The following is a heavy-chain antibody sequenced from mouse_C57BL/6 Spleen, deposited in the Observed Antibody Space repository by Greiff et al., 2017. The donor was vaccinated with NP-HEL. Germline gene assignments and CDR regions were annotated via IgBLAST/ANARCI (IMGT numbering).Heavy chain of an antibody. CDR3: ASPFYDGSWFAY. Sequence: EVQLVESGPGMVKPSQSLSLTCTVTGYSITSGYDWHWIRHFPGNKLEWMGYISYSGSTNYNPSLKSRISITHDTSKNHFFLKLNSVTTEDTATYYCASPFYDGSWFAYWGQGTLVTVSA. CDR2: ISYSGST. V-gene: IGHV3-1*01. J-gene: IGHJ3*01. CDR1: GYSITSGYD. D-gene: IGHD2-2*01.